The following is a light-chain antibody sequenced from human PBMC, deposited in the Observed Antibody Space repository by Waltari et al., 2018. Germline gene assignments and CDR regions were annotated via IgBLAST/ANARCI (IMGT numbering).Light chain of an antibody. J-gene: IGLJ3*02. CDR2: TND. CDR1: SPNIGQNG. Sequence: QSVLTQPPSASGTPGQRVTISCSGSSPNIGQNGLRWYQQFPGTAPKLLIHTNDQRPSGVPARFSGSKSGTSASLAISGLHSDDEAHYYCAAWDDSRAGRVFGGGTKVTVL. CDR3: AAWDDSRAGRV. V-gene: IGLV1-44*01.